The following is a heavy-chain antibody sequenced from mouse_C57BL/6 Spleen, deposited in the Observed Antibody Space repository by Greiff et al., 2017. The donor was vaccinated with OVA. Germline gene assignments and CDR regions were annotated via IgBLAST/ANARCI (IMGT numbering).Heavy chain of an antibody. D-gene: IGHD2-5*01. CDR1: GFTFTDYY. J-gene: IGHJ4*01. CDR3: ASRYSNSLYAMDY. V-gene: IGHV7-3*01. Sequence: DVQLVESGGGLVQPGGSLSLSCAASGFTFTDYYMSWVRQPPGKALEWLGFIRNKANGYTTEYSASVKGRFTISRDNSQSILYLQMNALRAEDNATYYCASRYSNSLYAMDYWGQGTSVTVSS. CDR2: IRNKANGYTT.